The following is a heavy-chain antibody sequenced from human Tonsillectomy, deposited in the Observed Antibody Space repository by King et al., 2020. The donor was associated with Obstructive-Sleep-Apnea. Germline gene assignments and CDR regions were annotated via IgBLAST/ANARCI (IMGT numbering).Heavy chain of an antibody. D-gene: IGHD3-22*01. J-gene: IGHJ3*02. CDR1: GFTFSTYS. V-gene: IGHV3-48*04. Sequence: VQLVESGGGLVQPGGSLRLSCAASGFTFSTYSMNWVRQAPGKGLEWVSYISGSSSTMYYADSVKGRFTISRDNAKNSLFLQMNSLRAEDTAVYYCAREGENYYDSSRYYYGTFDIWGQGTMVTVSS. CDR2: ISGSSSTM. CDR3: AREGENYYDSSRYYYGTFDI.